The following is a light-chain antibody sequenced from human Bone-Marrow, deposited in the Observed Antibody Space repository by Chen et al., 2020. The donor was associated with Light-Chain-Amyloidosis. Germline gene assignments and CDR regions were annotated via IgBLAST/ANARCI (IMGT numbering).Light chain of an antibody. J-gene: IGLJ3*02. V-gene: IGLV3-21*02. CDR2: DDS. CDR1: NIGSTS. Sequence: SYVLTQPSSVSVAPGQTATISCGGNNIGSTSVHWYQQTPGQAPLLVVYDDSDRPSVIPARWSGAKSGNTATMTISRVEAGDEADYYCQVWDRSSDRPVFGGGTKLTVL. CDR3: QVWDRSSDRPV.